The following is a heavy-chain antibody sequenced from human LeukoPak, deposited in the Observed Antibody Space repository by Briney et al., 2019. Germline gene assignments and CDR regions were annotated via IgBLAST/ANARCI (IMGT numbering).Heavy chain of an antibody. CDR3: AAKVGAPIVDY. CDR1: GFTFSSYA. CDR2: ISGSGGST. V-gene: IGHV3-23*01. D-gene: IGHD1-26*01. Sequence: GGSLRLSCAASGFTFSSYAMSWVRQAPGKGLEWVSAISGSGGSTYYADSVKGRFTISRDNSKNTLYLQMNSLRVEDTAVYYCAAKVGAPIVDYWGQGTLVTVSS. J-gene: IGHJ4*02.